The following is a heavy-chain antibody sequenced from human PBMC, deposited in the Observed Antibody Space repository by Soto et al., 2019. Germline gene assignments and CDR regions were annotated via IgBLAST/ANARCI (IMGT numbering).Heavy chain of an antibody. J-gene: IGHJ6*02. V-gene: IGHV1-46*01. D-gene: IGHD6-13*01. Sequence: ASVKVSCKASGYTFTSYYMHWVRQAPAQGLEWMGIINPSGGSTNYAQKFQGRVTMTRDTSTSTVYMELSSLRSDDTAVYYCARDRGAWGIAAKKQGPQYYYGMDVRGQGTTVTVSS. CDR3: ARDRGAWGIAAKKQGPQYYYGMDV. CDR1: GYTFTSYY. CDR2: INPSGGST.